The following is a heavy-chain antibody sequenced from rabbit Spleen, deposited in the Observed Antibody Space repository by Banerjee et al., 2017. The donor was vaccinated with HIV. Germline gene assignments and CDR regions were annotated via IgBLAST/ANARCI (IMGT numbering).Heavy chain of an antibody. CDR1: GFSFSSSDY. CDR3: AREYYNSNDAGYSYTMDL. D-gene: IGHD8-1*01. CDR2: IAGSSSGFT. Sequence: QSLEESGGDLVKPGASLTLTCTASGFSFSSSDYMCWVRQAPGKGLEWISCIAGSSSGFTYSATWAKGRFTCSKTSSTTVTLQMTSLTVADTATYFCAREYYNSNDAGYSYTMDLWGPGTLVTVS. J-gene: IGHJ4*01. V-gene: IGHV1S40*01.